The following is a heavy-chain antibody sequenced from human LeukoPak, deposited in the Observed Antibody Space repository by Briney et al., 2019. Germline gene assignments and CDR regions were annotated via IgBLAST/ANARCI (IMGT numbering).Heavy chain of an antibody. D-gene: IGHD3-22*01. CDR2: IIPIFGTA. CDR3: AYSDRYYYDSSGYYRYAPNFDY. CDR1: GGTFSSYA. V-gene: IGHV1-69*13. Sequence: GASVKVSCKASGGTFSSYAISWVRQAPGQGLEWMGGIIPIFGTANYAQKFQGRVTITADESTSTAYMELSSLRSEDTAVYYCAYSDRYYYDSSGYYRYAPNFDYWGQGTLVTVSS. J-gene: IGHJ4*02.